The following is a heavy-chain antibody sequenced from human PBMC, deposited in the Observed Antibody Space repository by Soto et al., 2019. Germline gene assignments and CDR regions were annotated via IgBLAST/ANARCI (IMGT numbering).Heavy chain of an antibody. CDR2: INPNSGGT. Sequence: ASVKVSCKASGYTFTGYYMHWVRQAPGQGLEWMGWINPNSGGTNYAQKFQGRVTMTRDTSISTAYMELSRLRSDDTAVYYCATNDIVVVPAAMGGGDGMDVWGQGTTVTVS. D-gene: IGHD2-2*01. CDR1: GYTFTGYY. V-gene: IGHV1-2*02. J-gene: IGHJ6*02. CDR3: ATNDIVVVPAAMGGGDGMDV.